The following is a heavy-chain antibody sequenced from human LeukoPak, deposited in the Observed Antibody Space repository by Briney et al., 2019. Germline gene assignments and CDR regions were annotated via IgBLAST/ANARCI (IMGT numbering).Heavy chain of an antibody. J-gene: IGHJ4*02. CDR3: ARIYRSSGFYY. CDR2: INPNRGGT. V-gene: IGHV1-2*02. D-gene: IGHD6-13*01. CDR1: GYTFTGYY. Sequence: EASVTVSCKASGYTFTGYYIHWVRQAPGQGLEWMGWINPNRGGTNYAQKFQGRVTMTRDTPSNTAYMELSRLRSDDTAVYYCARIYRSSGFYYWGPGTLVTVSS.